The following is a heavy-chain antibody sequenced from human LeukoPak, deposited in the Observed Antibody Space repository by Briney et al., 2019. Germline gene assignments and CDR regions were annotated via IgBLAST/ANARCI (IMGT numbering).Heavy chain of an antibody. Sequence: GESLKISCKGSGYSFTSHWIGWVRQMPGKGLEWMGIIYPGDSDIRYSPSFHGQVTISADKSITTAYLQWSSLKASDTAMYYCVRQVGIAMAGTHPDYRGQGTLVTVSS. J-gene: IGHJ4*02. D-gene: IGHD6-19*01. CDR3: VRQVGIAMAGTHPDY. V-gene: IGHV5-51*01. CDR1: GYSFTSHW. CDR2: IYPGDSDI.